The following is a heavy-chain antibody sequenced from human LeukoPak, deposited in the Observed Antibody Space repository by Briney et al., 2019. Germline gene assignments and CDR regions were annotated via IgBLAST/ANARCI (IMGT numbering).Heavy chain of an antibody. CDR1: GYTLTELS. V-gene: IGHV1-24*01. J-gene: IGHJ5*02. CDR3: ARYTYSSSWSSLSGYNWFDP. CDR2: FDPEDGET. Sequence: ASVKVSCKVSGYTLTELSMHWVRQAPGKGLEWMGGFDPEDGETIYAQKFQGRVTITADKSTSTAYMELSSLRSEDTAVYYCARYTYSSSWSSLSGYNWFDPWGQGTLVTVSS. D-gene: IGHD6-13*01.